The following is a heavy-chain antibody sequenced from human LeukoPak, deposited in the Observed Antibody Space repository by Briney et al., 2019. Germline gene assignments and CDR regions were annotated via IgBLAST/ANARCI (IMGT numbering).Heavy chain of an antibody. D-gene: IGHD3-22*01. CDR3: ARDFSRDSSDDY. V-gene: IGHV3-30-3*01. J-gene: IGHJ4*02. CDR1: GFTFSSYA. Sequence: GGSLRLSCAASGFTFSSYAMHWVRQAPGKGLEWVAVISYDGSNKYYADSVKGRFTISRDNSKNTLYLQMNSLRAEDTAVYYCARDFSRDSSDDYWGQGTLVTVSS. CDR2: ISYDGSNK.